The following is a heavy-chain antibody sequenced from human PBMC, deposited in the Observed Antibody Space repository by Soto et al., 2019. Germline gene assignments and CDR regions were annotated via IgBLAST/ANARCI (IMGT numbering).Heavy chain of an antibody. CDR2: INAANGDT. J-gene: IGHJ5*02. D-gene: IGHD6-13*01. Sequence: ASVKVSCKASGYTFTSYGIHWVRQAPGQRLEWMGWINAANGDTKYSPKFQGRVTITRDTSASTAYMELSSLRSEDTAVYYCVRRHVSATGTDWFDPWGQGTLVTVSS. V-gene: IGHV1-3*01. CDR3: VRRHVSATGTDWFDP. CDR1: GYTFTSYG.